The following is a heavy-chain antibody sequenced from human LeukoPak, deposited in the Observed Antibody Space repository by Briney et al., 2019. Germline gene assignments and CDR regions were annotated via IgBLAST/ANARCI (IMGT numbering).Heavy chain of an antibody. CDR2: IYAGDST. Sequence: GGSLRLSCAASGFTVSSSYISWVRQAPGKGLEWVSVIYAGDSTYYADSVKGRFTISRDNSKNTLYLQMNSLRAEDTAVYYCAKLGMVAAGGFDPWGQGTLVTVSS. V-gene: IGHV3-53*05. D-gene: IGHD2-15*01. CDR1: GFTVSSSY. CDR3: AKLGMVAAGGFDP. J-gene: IGHJ5*02.